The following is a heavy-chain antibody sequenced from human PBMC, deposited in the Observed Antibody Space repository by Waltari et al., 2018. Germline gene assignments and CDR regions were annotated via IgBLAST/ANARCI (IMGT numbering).Heavy chain of an antibody. V-gene: IGHV3-72*01. CDR2: TRNKRHSYTT. D-gene: IGHD1-26*01. CDR3: ARWESGAPVN. J-gene: IGHJ4*02. Sequence: EVQLVESGGGLVQPGGSLRLSCAASGFIFSDHYLYWVRQAPGKGLEWVGQTRNKRHSYTTEYAASVKGRFTISRDDSKNSLYLQMNSLKTEDTAVYYCARWESGAPVNWGRGTLVTVSS. CDR1: GFIFSDHY.